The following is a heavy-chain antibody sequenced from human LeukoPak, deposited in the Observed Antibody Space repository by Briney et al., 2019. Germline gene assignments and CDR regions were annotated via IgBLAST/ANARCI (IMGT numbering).Heavy chain of an antibody. CDR1: GGSISSSSYY. V-gene: IGHV4-39*07. Sequence: SETLSLTCTVSGGSISSSSYYWGWIRQPPGKGLEWIGSIYYSGSTYYNPSLKSRVTISVDTSKNQFSLKLSSVTAADTAVYYCARDNDLWLGARGFDYWGQGTLVTVSS. D-gene: IGHD3-10*01. CDR3: ARDNDLWLGARGFDY. CDR2: IYYSGST. J-gene: IGHJ4*02.